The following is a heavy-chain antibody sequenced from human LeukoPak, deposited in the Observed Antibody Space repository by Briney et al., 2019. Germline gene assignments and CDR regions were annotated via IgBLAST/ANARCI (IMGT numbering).Heavy chain of an antibody. D-gene: IGHD3-16*01. V-gene: IGHV4-39*01. CDR1: GGSISSSTYY. CDR3: ARHGASMNYFDY. J-gene: IGHJ4*02. Sequence: SETLSLTCTVSGGSISSSTYYWGWIRQPPGKGLEWIGSIYYSGSTYYNPSLKSRVTISVDTSKNQFSLKLSSVTAADTAVYYCARHGASMNYFDYWGQGTLVTVSS. CDR2: IYYSGST.